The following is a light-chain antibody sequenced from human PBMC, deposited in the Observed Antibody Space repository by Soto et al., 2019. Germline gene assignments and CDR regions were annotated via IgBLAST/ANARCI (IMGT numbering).Light chain of an antibody. Sequence: EIVMTQSPATLSVSPGERVTLSCRASQSVSGHLAWYQQKPGQAPRLIISGASTRATGIPDRFSGSGSGTEFTFTISSLQSEDFAVYYCLQYNNWVPTFGQGTKVDIK. CDR1: QSVSGH. V-gene: IGKV3-15*01. J-gene: IGKJ1*01. CDR3: LQYNNWVPT. CDR2: GAS.